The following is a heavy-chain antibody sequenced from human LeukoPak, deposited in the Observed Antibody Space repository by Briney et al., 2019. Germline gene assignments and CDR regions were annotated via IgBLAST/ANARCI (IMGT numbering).Heavy chain of an antibody. V-gene: IGHV3-30*18. CDR1: GFTFSSYG. D-gene: IGHD6-6*01. CDR3: AKEDSRSRYFDY. J-gene: IGHJ4*02. Sequence: GGSLRLSRAASGFTFSSYGIHWVRQAPGKGLGWVAIISYDGSNKYYADSVKGRFTISRDNSKNTLYLQMNSLRAGDTAVYYCAKEDSRSRYFDYWGQGTLVTVSS. CDR2: ISYDGSNK.